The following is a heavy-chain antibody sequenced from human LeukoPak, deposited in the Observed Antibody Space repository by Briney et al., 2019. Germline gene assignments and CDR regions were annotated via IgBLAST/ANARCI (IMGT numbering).Heavy chain of an antibody. J-gene: IGHJ2*01. Sequence: PGGSLRLSCAASGFTFSSYAMSWVRQAPGKGLGWVSAISGSGGSTYYADSVKGRFTISRDNSKNTLYLQMNSLRAEDTAVYYCAKDLGEDRYFDLWGRGTLVTVSS. D-gene: IGHD4-17*01. CDR1: GFTFSSYA. CDR2: ISGSGGST. CDR3: AKDLGEDRYFDL. V-gene: IGHV3-23*01.